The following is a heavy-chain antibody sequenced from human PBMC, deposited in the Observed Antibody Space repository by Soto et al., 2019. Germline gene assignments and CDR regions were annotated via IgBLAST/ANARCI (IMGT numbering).Heavy chain of an antibody. CDR2: IYSGGST. Sequence: PGGSLRLSCGASGFTLSDHWMHWVRQRPGKGLEWVSVIYSGGSTYYADSVKGRFTISRDNSENTLYLQMNSLRAEDTAVYYCARTCSGGTCSFDYWGQGTLVTVSS. V-gene: IGHV3-66*01. J-gene: IGHJ4*02. CDR3: ARTCSGGTCSFDY. CDR1: GFTLSDHW. D-gene: IGHD2-15*01.